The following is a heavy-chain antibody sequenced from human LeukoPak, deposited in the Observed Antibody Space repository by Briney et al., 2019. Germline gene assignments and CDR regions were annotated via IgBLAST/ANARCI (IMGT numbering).Heavy chain of an antibody. CDR2: ISSSSSYI. CDR1: GFTFSSYS. V-gene: IGHV3-21*01. J-gene: IGHJ4*02. D-gene: IGHD3-10*01. CDR3: ARGRITMVRGVMDYFDY. Sequence: PGGSLRLSCAASGFTFSSYSMNWVRQAPGKGLEWVSSISSSSSYIYYADSVKGRFTISRDNAKNSLYLQMNSLRAEDTAVYYCARGRITMVRGVMDYFDYWGQGTLVTVSS.